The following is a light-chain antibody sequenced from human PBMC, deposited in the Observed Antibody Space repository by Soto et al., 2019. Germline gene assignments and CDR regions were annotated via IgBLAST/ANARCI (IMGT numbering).Light chain of an antibody. J-gene: IGLJ1*01. CDR1: SSDVGAFNY. CDR3: ASYTTSSTYV. Sequence: QSALPQPASVSGSPGQSIAISCTGTSSDVGAFNYVSWYQQHPGKAPKFMIFDVSSRPSGVSDRFSGSKSGNTASLTISGLQTEDEADYYCASYTTSSTYVFGTGTKVTVL. V-gene: IGLV2-14*03. CDR2: DVS.